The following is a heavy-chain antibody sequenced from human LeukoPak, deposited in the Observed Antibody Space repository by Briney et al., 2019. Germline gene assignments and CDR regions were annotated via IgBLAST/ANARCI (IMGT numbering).Heavy chain of an antibody. D-gene: IGHD3-22*01. CDR3: ARGDDSDFPGKAFDI. CDR1: GGSISSGGYY. CDR2: IYHSGST. J-gene: IGHJ3*02. V-gene: IGHV4-30-2*01. Sequence: PSETLSLTCTVSGGSISSGGYYWSWIRQPPGKGLEWIGYIYHSGSTYYNPSLKSRVTISVDTSKNQFSLKLSSVTAADTAVYYCARGDDSDFPGKAFDIWGQGTMVTVSS.